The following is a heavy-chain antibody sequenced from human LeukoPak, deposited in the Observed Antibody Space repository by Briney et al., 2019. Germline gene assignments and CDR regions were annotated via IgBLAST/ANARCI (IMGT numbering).Heavy chain of an antibody. V-gene: IGHV4-59*08. D-gene: IGHD6-13*01. CDR2: IYYSGST. J-gene: IGHJ4*02. CDR3: ARQAVAGTGWDARTTYYFDY. CDR1: GGSISNYY. Sequence: SETLSLTCTVSGGSISNYYWSWIRQPPGKGLEWIGYIYYSGSTNYNPSLKSRVTISVDTSKNQFSLKLSSVTAADTAVYYCARQAVAGTGWDARTTYYFDYWGQGTLVTVSS.